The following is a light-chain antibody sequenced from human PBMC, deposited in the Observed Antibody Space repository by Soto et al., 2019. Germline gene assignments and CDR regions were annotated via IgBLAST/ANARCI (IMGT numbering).Light chain of an antibody. CDR2: DAS. CDR3: QQRSNWLT. V-gene: IGKV3D-11*02. Sequence: IVLTQAPGTLSQSPGEKASRSVRASQSISGTLAWYQQKPGQAPRLLIYDASNRATGIPARFSASGPGTDFTLAITSLEPEDFAVYYCQQRSNWLTLGLGTRLEIK. CDR1: QSISGT. J-gene: IGKJ5*01.